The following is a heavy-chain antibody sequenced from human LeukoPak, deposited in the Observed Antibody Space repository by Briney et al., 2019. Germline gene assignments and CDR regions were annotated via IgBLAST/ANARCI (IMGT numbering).Heavy chain of an antibody. CDR2: ISGNGAFT. CDR3: AKRGVVIRVILVGFHKEAYYFDS. CDR1: GFTFGNHA. J-gene: IGHJ4*02. Sequence: GGSLRLSCAASGFTFGNHAMNWVRQAPGKGLEWVSTISGNGAFTYYADSVQGRFTISRDNSKNTLSVQMNSLRAEDTAVYFCAKRGVVIRVILVGFHKEAYYFDSWGQGALVTVSS. D-gene: IGHD3-22*01. V-gene: IGHV3-23*01.